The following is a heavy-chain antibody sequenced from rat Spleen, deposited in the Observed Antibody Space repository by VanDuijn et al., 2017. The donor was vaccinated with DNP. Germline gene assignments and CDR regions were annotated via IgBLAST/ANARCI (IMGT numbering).Heavy chain of an antibody. CDR3: ATSTGPNWFAY. CDR1: GFSLTSYH. CDR2: ITSNGGAT. V-gene: IGHV5-19*01. D-gene: IGHD4-1*01. Sequence: VQLKESGPGLVQPSQTLSLTCTVSGFSLTSYHVHWVRQVPGKGLEWLASITSNGGATYYLDSVKGRFTISRDNSNRTLYLQMDSLRSEDTATYYCATSTGPNWFAYWGQGALVTVSS. J-gene: IGHJ3*01.